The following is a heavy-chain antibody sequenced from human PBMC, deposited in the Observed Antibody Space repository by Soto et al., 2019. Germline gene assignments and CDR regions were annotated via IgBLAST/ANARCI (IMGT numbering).Heavy chain of an antibody. CDR3: ARGGNYFDAFDI. V-gene: IGHV4-34*01. Sequence: QVQLQQWGAGLLKPSETLSLTCAVYGGSFSGYYWSWIRQPPGKGLEWIGEINHSGSTNYNPSLKSRVATSVDTSKNQFSLKLSSVTAADTAVYYCARGGNYFDAFDIWGQGTMVTVSS. CDR1: GGSFSGYY. J-gene: IGHJ3*02. D-gene: IGHD3-10*01. CDR2: INHSGST.